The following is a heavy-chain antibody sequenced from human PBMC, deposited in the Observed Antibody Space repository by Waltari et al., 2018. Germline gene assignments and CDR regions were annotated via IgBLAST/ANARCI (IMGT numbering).Heavy chain of an antibody. D-gene: IGHD1-26*01. V-gene: IGHV4-34*01. CDR3: ARGDPVIVGATDY. CDR1: GGTFSADY. CDR2: INHSGST. Sequence: QVQLQPWGGGLLRPSEPLSLTCAVSGGTFSADYWSWTRQPPGKGLEWIGEINHSGSTNYNPSLKSRVTISVDTSKNQFSLKLSSVTAADTAVYYCARGDPVIVGATDYWGQGTLVTVSS. J-gene: IGHJ4*02.